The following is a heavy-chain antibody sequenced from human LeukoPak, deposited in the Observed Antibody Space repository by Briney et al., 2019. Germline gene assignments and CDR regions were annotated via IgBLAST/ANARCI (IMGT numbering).Heavy chain of an antibody. CDR1: GFTFRRYW. Sequence: SGGSLRLSCAASGFTFRRYWMHWVRQAPGKGLVWVSRINSDGSTTSHADSVKGRFAISRDNAKNTLYLQMNSLRAEDTAVYYCAGIAAAGEAYWGQGALVTVSS. CDR3: AGIAAAGEAY. D-gene: IGHD6-13*01. V-gene: IGHV3-74*01. CDR2: INSDGSTT. J-gene: IGHJ4*02.